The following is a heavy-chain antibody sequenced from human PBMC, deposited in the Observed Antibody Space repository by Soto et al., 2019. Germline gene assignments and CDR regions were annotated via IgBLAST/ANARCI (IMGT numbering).Heavy chain of an antibody. J-gene: IGHJ4*02. Sequence: QVQLVQSGAEVKKPGASVKVSCKASGYTFTHYGITWVRQAPGQGLEWTGWINAYVGETKSAQKYQGRITVTMDTSTNTAHLELRSLRPDDTAVYDCARGDGDTLDYWGQGTLVRVSA. CDR2: INAYVGET. CDR1: GYTFTHYG. CDR3: ARGDGDTLDY. V-gene: IGHV1-18*01.